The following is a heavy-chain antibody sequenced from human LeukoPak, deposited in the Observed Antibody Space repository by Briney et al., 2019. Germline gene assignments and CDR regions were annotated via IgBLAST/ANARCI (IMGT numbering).Heavy chain of an antibody. D-gene: IGHD6-13*01. V-gene: IGHV1-2*02. CDR3: ATGPAYSSSWRTWFDP. Sequence: GASVKVSCKASGYTFTGYYMHWVRQAPGQGLEWMGWINSNSGGTNYAQKFQGRVTMTRDTSISTAYMELSRLRSDDTAVYYCATGPAYSSSWRTWFDPWGQGTLVIVSS. CDR1: GYTFTGYY. J-gene: IGHJ5*02. CDR2: INSNSGGT.